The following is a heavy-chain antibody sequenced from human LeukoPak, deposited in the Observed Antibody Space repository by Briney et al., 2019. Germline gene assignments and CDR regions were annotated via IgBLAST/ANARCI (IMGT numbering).Heavy chain of an antibody. CDR1: SGSISTSNYY. Sequence: SETLSLTCTVSSGSISTSNYYWGWIRQSPGRGLEWIGYIYNSGSTYYNPSLKSRVTISVDTSKNQFSLRLSSVTAADTAVYYCARDLEGYNWSHVTNWFDPWGQGTLVTVSS. CDR2: IYNSGST. CDR3: ARDLEGYNWSHVTNWFDP. V-gene: IGHV4-39*07. J-gene: IGHJ5*02. D-gene: IGHD1-20*01.